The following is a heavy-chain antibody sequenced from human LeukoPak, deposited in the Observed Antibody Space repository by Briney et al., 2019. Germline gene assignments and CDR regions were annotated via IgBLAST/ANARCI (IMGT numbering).Heavy chain of an antibody. V-gene: IGHV4-34*01. CDR3: ARHAYCGGDCFGGAFEI. D-gene: IGHD2-21*02. CDR1: GGSFSGYY. J-gene: IGHJ3*02. CDR2: INHSGST. Sequence: SETLSLTCAVYGGSFSGYYWSWIRQPPGKGLEWVGEINHSGSTNYNPSLKSRVTISVDTSKNQFSLKLSSVTAADTAAYYCARHAYCGGDCFGGAFEIWGQGTMVTVSS.